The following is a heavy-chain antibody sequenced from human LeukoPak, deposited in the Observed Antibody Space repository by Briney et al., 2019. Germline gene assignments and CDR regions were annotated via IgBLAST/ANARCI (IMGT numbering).Heavy chain of an antibody. V-gene: IGHV3-23*01. Sequence: GGSLRLSCAASGFTFSDTWMHWVRQAPGKGLEWVSAISGSGGSGSTYYADSVKGRFTISRDNSKNTLYLQMNSLRAEDTAVYYCAKSGLNRFDYWGQGTLVSVSS. CDR1: GFTFSDTW. D-gene: IGHD2-15*01. CDR3: AKSGLNRFDY. CDR2: ISGSGGSGST. J-gene: IGHJ4*02.